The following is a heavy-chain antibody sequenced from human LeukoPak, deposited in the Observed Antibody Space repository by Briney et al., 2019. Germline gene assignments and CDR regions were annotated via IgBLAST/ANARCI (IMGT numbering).Heavy chain of an antibody. D-gene: IGHD2-8*01. Sequence: GGSLRLSCAASGFTFSSYAMHWVRQAPGKGLEWVAVISYDGSNKYYADSVKGRFTISRDNSKNTLYLQMNSLRAEDTAVYYCARGPIGAPRVPFDIWGQGTMVTVSS. J-gene: IGHJ3*02. V-gene: IGHV3-30-3*01. CDR2: ISYDGSNK. CDR1: GFTFSSYA. CDR3: ARGPIGAPRVPFDI.